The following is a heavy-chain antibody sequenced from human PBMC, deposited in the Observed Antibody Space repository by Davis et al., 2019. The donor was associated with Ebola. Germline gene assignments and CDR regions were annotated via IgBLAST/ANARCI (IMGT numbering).Heavy chain of an antibody. D-gene: IGHD4-11*01. CDR2: IYSGGST. CDR3: ARVKGYSNYYYTTVWTS. V-gene: IGHV3-53*01. J-gene: IGHJ6*02. CDR1: GFTVSSNY. Sequence: GESLKISCAASGFTVSSNYMSWVRQAPGKGLEWVSVIYSGGSTYYADSVKGRFTISRDNSKNTLYLQMNSLRAEDTAVYYCARVKGYSNYYYTTVWTSGAKGPRSPSP.